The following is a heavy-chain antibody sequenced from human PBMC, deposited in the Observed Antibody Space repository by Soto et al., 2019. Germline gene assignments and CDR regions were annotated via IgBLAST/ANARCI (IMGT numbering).Heavy chain of an antibody. CDR3: ARGPRNWGVDY. D-gene: IGHD7-27*01. Sequence: QVQLVQSGAEVKKPGASVKVSCKAAAYTFTSYDINWVRQATGQDFEWMGWMNPNNGNTAYAQKFQGRVTMTRDTSKSTAFMELSSLHSEDTAVYYCARGPRNWGVDYWGQGTLVTVSS. CDR2: MNPNNGNT. CDR1: AYTFTSYD. V-gene: IGHV1-8*01. J-gene: IGHJ4*02.